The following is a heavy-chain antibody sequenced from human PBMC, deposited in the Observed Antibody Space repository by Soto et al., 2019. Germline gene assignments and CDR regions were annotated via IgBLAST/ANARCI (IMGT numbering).Heavy chain of an antibody. V-gene: IGHV3-23*01. D-gene: IGHD2-8*01. Sequence: PGGSLRLSCAASGFTFGSYPMTWVRQAPGKGLEWVSSISSGSDTIFYADSVKGRFTISRDNSRSTLYLQMNRLRAEDMAIYYCARILYSSQRDGVDVWGQGTTVTVS. CDR3: ARILYSSQRDGVDV. CDR1: GFTFGSYP. J-gene: IGHJ6*02. CDR2: ISSGSDTI.